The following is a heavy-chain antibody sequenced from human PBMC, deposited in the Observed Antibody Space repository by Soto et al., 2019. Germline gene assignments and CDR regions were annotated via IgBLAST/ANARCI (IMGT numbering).Heavy chain of an antibody. J-gene: IGHJ4*02. V-gene: IGHV3-30*18. CDR2: ISYDGSNK. Sequence: GGSLRLSCAASGFTFSSYGMHWVRQAPGKGLEWVAVISYDGSNKYYADSVKGRFTISRDNSKNTLYLQMNSLRAEDTAVYYCAKDRTYLAAGGLDYWGQGTLVTVSS. CDR3: AKDRTYLAAGGLDY. CDR1: GFTFSSYG. D-gene: IGHD5-12*01.